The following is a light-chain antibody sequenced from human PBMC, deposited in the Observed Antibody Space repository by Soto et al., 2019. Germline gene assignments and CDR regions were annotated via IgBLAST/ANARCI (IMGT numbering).Light chain of an antibody. J-gene: IGLJ3*02. V-gene: IGLV1-44*01. CDR3: VAWDNSMRGPV. CDR2: RNN. CDR1: TSNIGGNT. Sequence: QSVLTQPPSASGTPGQRVTISCSGSTSNIGGNTVNWFQKVPGTAPKLLIYRNNERPSGVADRFSGAQSGTSASLAISGLQSEDEADYYCVAWDNSMRGPVFGGGTKVTVL.